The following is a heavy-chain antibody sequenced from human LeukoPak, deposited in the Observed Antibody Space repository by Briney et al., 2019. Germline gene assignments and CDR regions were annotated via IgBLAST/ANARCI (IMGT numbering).Heavy chain of an antibody. CDR2: INHSGST. CDR3: ARRGDFWSGYSRYFDY. J-gene: IGHJ4*02. CDR1: GGSSSGYY. Sequence: PSETLSLTCAVYGGSSSGYYWSWIRQPPGKGLEWIGEINHSGSTNYNPSLKSRVTISVDTSKNQFSLKLSSVTAADTAVYYCARRGDFWSGYSRYFDYWGQGTLVTVSS. V-gene: IGHV4-34*01. D-gene: IGHD3-3*01.